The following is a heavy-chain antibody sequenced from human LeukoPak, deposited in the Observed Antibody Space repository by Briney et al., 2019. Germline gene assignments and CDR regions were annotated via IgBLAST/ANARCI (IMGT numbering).Heavy chain of an antibody. D-gene: IGHD1-7*01. V-gene: IGHV3-30-3*01. Sequence: PGRSLRLSCAASGFTFSSYAMHWVRQAPGKGLEWVAVISYDGSNKYYADSVKGRFTISRDNSKNTLYLQMNSLRAEDTAVYFCAKEVELHPFDYWGQGTLVSVSS. CDR2: ISYDGSNK. CDR1: GFTFSSYA. J-gene: IGHJ4*02. CDR3: AKEVELHPFDY.